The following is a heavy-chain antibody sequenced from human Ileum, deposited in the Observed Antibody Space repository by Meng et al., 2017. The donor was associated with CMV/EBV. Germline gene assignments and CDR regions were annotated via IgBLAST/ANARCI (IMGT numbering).Heavy chain of an antibody. CDR2: IYSGGST. D-gene: IGHD6-19*01. CDR1: GFPVSSNY. J-gene: IGHJ4*02. Sequence: LVDVGVGLLPPGGSLSLSCAASGFPVSSNYMSWVRQAPGKGLEWVSVIYSGGSTYYADSVKGRFTISRDNSKNTLYLQMNSLRAEDTAVYYCARDHSSGWYGFDYWGQGTLVTVSS. CDR3: ARDHSSGWYGFDY. V-gene: IGHV3-53*01.